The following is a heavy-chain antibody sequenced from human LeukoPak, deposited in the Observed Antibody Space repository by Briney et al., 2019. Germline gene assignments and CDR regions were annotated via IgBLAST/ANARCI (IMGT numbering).Heavy chain of an antibody. CDR2: IYYSGGT. CDR3: ARDHQDAFDI. CDR1: GGSVSSNLYY. J-gene: IGHJ3*02. V-gene: IGHV4-61*01. Sequence: SETLSLTCTVSGGSVSSNLYYWSWIRQPPGEGLEWIGYIYYSGGTNYNPSLKSRVTISVNTSKNQFSLKLSSVTAADTAVYYCARDHQDAFDIWGQGTMVTVSS.